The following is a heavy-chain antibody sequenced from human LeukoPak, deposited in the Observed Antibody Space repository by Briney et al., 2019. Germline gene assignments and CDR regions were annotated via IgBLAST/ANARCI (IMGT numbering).Heavy chain of an antibody. J-gene: IGHJ6*03. CDR2: IYSGGTT. D-gene: IGHD4-17*01. CDR1: GFTVSNNY. CDR3: ARHYGDYWVYYFYYMDV. Sequence: GGSLRLSCAASGFTVSNNYMSWVRQAPGKGLEWVSVIYSGGTTNYADSVKGRFIISRDSAKNTVYLQMNSLTADDTAVYYCARHYGDYWVYYFYYMDVWGKGTTVTISS. V-gene: IGHV3-66*04.